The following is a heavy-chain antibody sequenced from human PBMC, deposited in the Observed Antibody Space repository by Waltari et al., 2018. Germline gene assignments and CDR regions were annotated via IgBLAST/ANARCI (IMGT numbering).Heavy chain of an antibody. Sequence: QITLKESGPTLVKPTQTLKLTCTFSGFSLSTSGVGVGWIRQPPGKALEWLALIYWDDDKRYSPSLKSRLTITKDTSKNQVVLTMTNMDPVDTATYYCAHTPGSIAVAGREGHGWFDPWGQGTLVTVSS. V-gene: IGHV2-5*02. J-gene: IGHJ5*02. CDR1: GFSLSTSGVG. D-gene: IGHD6-19*01. CDR3: AHTPGSIAVAGREGHGWFDP. CDR2: IYWDDDK.